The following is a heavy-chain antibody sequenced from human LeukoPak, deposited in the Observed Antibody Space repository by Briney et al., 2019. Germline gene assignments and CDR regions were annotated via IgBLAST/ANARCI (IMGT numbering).Heavy chain of an antibody. CDR3: ARGGYDFVYYYYGMDV. CDR1: GYTFTGYY. J-gene: IGHJ6*02. D-gene: IGHD3-3*01. Sequence: ASVTVSCKASGYTFTGYYMHWVRQAPGQGLEWMGRINPNSGGTNYAQKFQGRVTMTRDTSISTAYMELSRLRSDDTAVYYCARGGYDFVYYYYGMDVWGQGTTVTVSS. CDR2: INPNSGGT. V-gene: IGHV1-2*06.